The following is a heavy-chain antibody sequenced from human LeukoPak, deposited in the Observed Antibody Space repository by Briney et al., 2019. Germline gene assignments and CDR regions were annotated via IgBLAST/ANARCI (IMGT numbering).Heavy chain of an antibody. D-gene: IGHD2-2*02. J-gene: IGHJ4*02. Sequence: GGSLRLSCVASGFTFNNYWTSWVRQAPGNGLEWVASIKQDGSDKYYVDSVRHRFTISRDNAKNSLYLQMSSLRAGDTAVYYCARGYMTADYWGQGSLVTVSS. CDR3: ARGYMTADY. CDR1: GFTFNNYW. V-gene: IGHV3-7*03. CDR2: IKQDGSDK.